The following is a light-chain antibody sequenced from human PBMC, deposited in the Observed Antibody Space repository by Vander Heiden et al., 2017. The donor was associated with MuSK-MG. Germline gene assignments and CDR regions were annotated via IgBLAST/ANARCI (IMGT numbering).Light chain of an antibody. CDR2: AAS. CDR1: QGISNY. Sequence: DIQLTQSPSFLSASVGDRVTITCRANQGISNYLAWYQQKPAKAPKLLIFAASTLHNGVPSRFSGSGSETEFALTISSLQPEDFATYYCQQLSRSPFTFGHGTKVDIK. V-gene: IGKV1-9*01. J-gene: IGKJ3*01. CDR3: QQLSRSPFT.